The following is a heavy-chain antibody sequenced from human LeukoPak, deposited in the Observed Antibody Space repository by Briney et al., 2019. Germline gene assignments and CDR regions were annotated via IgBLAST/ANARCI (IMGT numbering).Heavy chain of an antibody. J-gene: IGHJ5*02. CDR1: VATFSSYA. Sequence: SVKLSCKASVATFSSYAISWVRQAPGPGLEWMGGMILIFSTANYAQKFQGRVTTTADESTSTAYMELSSLRSEDTAVYYCARGASDPVWCDPWGRGTVVTVS. CDR3: ARGASDPVWCDP. V-gene: IGHV1-69*01. CDR2: MILIFSTA.